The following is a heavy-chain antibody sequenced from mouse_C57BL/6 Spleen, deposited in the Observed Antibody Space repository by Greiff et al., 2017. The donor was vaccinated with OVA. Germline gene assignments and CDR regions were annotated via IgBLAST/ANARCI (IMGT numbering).Heavy chain of an antibody. CDR2: IYPGSGST. Sequence: QVQLQQPGAELVKPGASVKMSCKASGYTFTSYWITWVKQRPGQSLEWIGDIYPGSGSTNYNEKFKSKATLTVDTSSSTAYMQLSSLTSEDSAVYYCASYDGYFGGYFDVWGTGTTVTVSS. J-gene: IGHJ1*03. D-gene: IGHD2-3*01. V-gene: IGHV1-55*01. CDR3: ASYDGYFGGYFDV. CDR1: GYTFTSYW.